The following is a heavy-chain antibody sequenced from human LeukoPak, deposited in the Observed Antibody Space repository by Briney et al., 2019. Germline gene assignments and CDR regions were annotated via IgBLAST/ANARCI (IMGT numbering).Heavy chain of an antibody. CDR2: INHSGST. V-gene: IGHV4-34*01. CDR3: ARELGATTVN. Sequence: PSETLSLTCAVYGGSFSGYYWSWIRQPPGKGLEWIGEINHSGSTNYNPSLKSRVTISVDTSKSQFSLKLSSVTAADTAVYYCARELGATTVNWGQGTLVTVSS. D-gene: IGHD5-12*01. CDR1: GGSFSGYY. J-gene: IGHJ4*02.